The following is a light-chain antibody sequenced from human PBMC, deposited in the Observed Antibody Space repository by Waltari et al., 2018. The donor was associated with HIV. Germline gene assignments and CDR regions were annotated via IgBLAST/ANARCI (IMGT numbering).Light chain of an antibody. Sequence: DIQMTQSPSPLSASIGDRVTITCRASQNINNNLNWFQQKQGKAPKLLSYSTTALQTGVPSRFSGSGSGTDFTLTISSLQPEDFATYYCQQSYSTPLTFGPGTKLDI. CDR2: STT. J-gene: IGKJ3*01. CDR1: QNINNN. CDR3: QQSYSTPLT. V-gene: IGKV1-39*01.